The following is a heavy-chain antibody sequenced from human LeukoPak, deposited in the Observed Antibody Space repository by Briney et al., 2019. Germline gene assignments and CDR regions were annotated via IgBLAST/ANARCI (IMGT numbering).Heavy chain of an antibody. D-gene: IGHD5-24*01. CDR3: ARHKSGHNFFDY. V-gene: IGHV4-59*08. J-gene: IGHJ4*02. CDR1: GTSISSDY. Sequence: SETLSLTCTVSGTSISSDYWSWIRQPPEKGLEYIGYIYPIGSTNYNPSLKSRVTISADTSKNQFSLRLRSVTAADTAVYYCARHKSGHNFFDYWGQGTLVTVSS. CDR2: IYPIGST.